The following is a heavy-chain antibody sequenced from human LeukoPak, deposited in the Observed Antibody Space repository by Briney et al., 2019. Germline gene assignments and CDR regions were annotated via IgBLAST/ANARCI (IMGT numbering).Heavy chain of an antibody. Sequence: GGSLRLSCAASGFTFSSYWMSWVRQAPGKGLEWVANIKQDGSEKYYVDSVEGRFTISRDNAKNSLYLQMNSLRAEDTAVYYCARDRSDFWSGYRTYWGQGTLVTVSS. CDR2: IKQDGSEK. D-gene: IGHD3-3*01. CDR1: GFTFSSYW. CDR3: ARDRSDFWSGYRTY. J-gene: IGHJ4*02. V-gene: IGHV3-7*01.